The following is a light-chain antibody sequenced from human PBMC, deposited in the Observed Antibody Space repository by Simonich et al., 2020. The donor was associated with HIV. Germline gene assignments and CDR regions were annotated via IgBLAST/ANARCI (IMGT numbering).Light chain of an antibody. CDR3: QQHYDTPWT. J-gene: IGKJ1*01. Sequence: DIVMTQSPDSLAVSLGERATLTCKSSQSVLYSSNNKNYLAWYQQKPGQPPNLLISWASTRESGVPDRFSGSGYGTDFTLTINSLQAEDVAVYYCQQHYDTPWTFGQGTKVEIK. CDR1: QSVLYSSNNKNY. V-gene: IGKV4-1*01. CDR2: WAS.